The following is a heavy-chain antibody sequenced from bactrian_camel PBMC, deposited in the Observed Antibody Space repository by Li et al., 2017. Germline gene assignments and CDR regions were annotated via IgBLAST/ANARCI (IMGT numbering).Heavy chain of an antibody. V-gene: IGHV3S55*01. D-gene: IGHD2*01. CDR2: INSDATT. Sequence: HVQLVESGGVSVEAGGSLRLSCIFSGLPFPDSDKGWYRQAPGNECELVSAINSDATTYYTDSVKGRFTISKDNAKNTLYLQMNSLKPEDTAIYSCAAAEYQGEQSRGNCLVTKQAYIYWGQGTQVTVS. CDR1: GLPFPDSD. CDR3: AAAEYQGEQSRGNCLVTKQAYIY. J-gene: IGHJ4*01.